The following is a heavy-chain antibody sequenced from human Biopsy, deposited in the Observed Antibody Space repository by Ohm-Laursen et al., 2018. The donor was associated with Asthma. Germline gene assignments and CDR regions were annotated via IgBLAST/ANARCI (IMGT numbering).Heavy chain of an antibody. CDR3: ARDSLGISGTIYWYDW. CDR2: GGSYYDGGLK. Sequence: SLRLSCAASGFTFRSYAMHWVRQAPGKGLEWVAVGGSYYDGGLKYYADSVNGRFTVSRDDSKNTLYLQMNSLRPDDTAVYFCARDSLGISGTIYWYDWWGQGTLVTVSS. CDR1: GFTFRSYA. V-gene: IGHV3-30-3*01. D-gene: IGHD1-7*01. J-gene: IGHJ4*02.